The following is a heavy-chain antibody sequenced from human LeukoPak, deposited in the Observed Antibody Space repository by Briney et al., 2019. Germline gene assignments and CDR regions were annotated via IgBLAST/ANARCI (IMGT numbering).Heavy chain of an antibody. CDR1: GGTFSSYA. CDR2: IIPIFGTA. V-gene: IGHV1-69*05. J-gene: IGHJ6*03. D-gene: IGHD3-10*01. Sequence: ASVKVSCKASGGTFSSYAISWVRQAPGQGLEWIGGIIPIFGTANYAQKFQGRVTITTDESTSTAYMELSSLRSEDTAVYYCARAYGSGSPYYYYYMDVWGKGTTVTVSS. CDR3: ARAYGSGSPYYYYYMDV.